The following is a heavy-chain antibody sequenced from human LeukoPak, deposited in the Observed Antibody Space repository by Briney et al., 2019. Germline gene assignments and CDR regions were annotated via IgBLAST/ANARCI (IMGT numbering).Heavy chain of an antibody. CDR3: ARDRSYSSGWYRSSAGIDY. D-gene: IGHD6-19*01. V-gene: IGHV1-69*13. J-gene: IGHJ4*02. CDR1: GGTFSSYA. CDR2: IIPIFGTA. Sequence: SVKVSCKASGGTFSSYAISWVRQAPGQGLEWMGGIIPIFGTANYAQKFQGRVTITADESTSTAYMELSSLRSEDTAVYYCARDRSYSSGWYRSSAGIDYWGQGTLVTVSS.